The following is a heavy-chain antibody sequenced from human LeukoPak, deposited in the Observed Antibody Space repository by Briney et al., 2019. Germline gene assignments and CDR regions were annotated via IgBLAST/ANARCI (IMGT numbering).Heavy chain of an antibody. CDR2: TYYRSTWYN. D-gene: IGHD2-21*02. CDR3: ARRLTQYNCFDP. Sequence: SQTLSLTCAISGDSFSSNSVTWNWIRQSPSRGLEWLGRTYYRSTWYNDYAVSVRGRITVNPDTSKNQFSLHLNSVTPEDTAVYYCARRLTQYNCFDPWGQGILVTVSS. CDR1: GDSFSSNSVT. J-gene: IGHJ5*02. V-gene: IGHV6-1*01.